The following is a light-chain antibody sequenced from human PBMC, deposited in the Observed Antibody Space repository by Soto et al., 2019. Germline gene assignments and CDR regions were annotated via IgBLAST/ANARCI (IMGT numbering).Light chain of an antibody. V-gene: IGKV1-5*01. CDR2: DAS. Sequence: DIQMTQSPATLSASVGDRLTITCRASQNVSRRLAWYQQKPGKAPKLLIYDASTLENGVPSRFSGSGSGTEFTLTISGLQPDDFATYYCQQYNGYSFYTNSFGRGTKVDIK. CDR3: QQYNGYSFYTNS. CDR1: QNVSRR. J-gene: IGKJ2*03.